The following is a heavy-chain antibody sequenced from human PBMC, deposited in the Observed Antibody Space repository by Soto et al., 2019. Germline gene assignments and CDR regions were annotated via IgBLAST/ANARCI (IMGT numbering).Heavy chain of an antibody. CDR1: GFTFSSYG. J-gene: IGHJ4*02. Sequence: QVQLVESGGGVVQPGRSLRLSCAASGFTFSSYGMHWVRQAPGKGLEWVAVIWYDGSNKYYADSVKGRFTISRDNSKNTLYLQMNSLRGEDTAVYYCARDRLNRLIAAPPGYWGQGTLVTVSS. CDR2: IWYDGSNK. D-gene: IGHD6-13*01. V-gene: IGHV3-33*01. CDR3: ARDRLNRLIAAPPGY.